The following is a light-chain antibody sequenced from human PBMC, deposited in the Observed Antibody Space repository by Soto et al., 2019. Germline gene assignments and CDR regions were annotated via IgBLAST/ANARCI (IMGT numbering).Light chain of an antibody. CDR1: ISDVGGYNY. V-gene: IGLV2-14*01. Sequence: QSALTQPASVSGSPGQSITISCTGTISDVGGYNYVSWYQQHPGKAPKLMIYEVSNRPSGVSNRFSGSKSGNTASLTISGLQAEDEADYYCSSYTSSSSYVFGTGTK. J-gene: IGLJ1*01. CDR2: EVS. CDR3: SSYTSSSSYV.